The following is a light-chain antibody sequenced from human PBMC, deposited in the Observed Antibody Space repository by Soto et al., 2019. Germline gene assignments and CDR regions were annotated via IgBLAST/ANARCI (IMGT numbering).Light chain of an antibody. CDR2: GAS. J-gene: IGKJ1*01. V-gene: IGKV3-15*01. CDR1: QSVSSTS. CDR3: QQYLDWPRT. Sequence: EIVLTQSPGTLSLSPGERATLSCRASQSVSSTSLAWYQQKPGQAPRLLIYGASTRDTHIPDRFSGSGSGTVFTLTISSLQSDDFAVYYCQQYLDWPRTFGQGTKVDIK.